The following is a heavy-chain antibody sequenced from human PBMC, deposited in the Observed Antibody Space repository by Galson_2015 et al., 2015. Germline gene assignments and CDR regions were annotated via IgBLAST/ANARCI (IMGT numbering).Heavy chain of an antibody. CDR2: ISYDGSNK. J-gene: IGHJ6*02. V-gene: IGHV3-30*18. D-gene: IGHD5-18*01. CDR3: AKDPHVDTPPSRMDV. CDR1: GFTFSSYG. Sequence: SLRLSCAASGFTFSSYGMHWVRQAPGKGLEWVAVISYDGSNKYYADYVKGRFTISRDNSKNTLYLQMNSLRAEDTAVYYCAKDPHVDTPPSRMDVSRRATPVTVSS.